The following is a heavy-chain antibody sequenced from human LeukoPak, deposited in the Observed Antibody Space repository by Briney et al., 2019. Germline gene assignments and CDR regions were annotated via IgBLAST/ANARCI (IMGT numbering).Heavy chain of an antibody. J-gene: IGHJ4*02. CDR3: TTWGRRRSDMGPHDY. CDR2: IKSKTDGGTT. D-gene: IGHD7-27*01. V-gene: IGHV3-15*01. Sequence: GGSLRLSCAASGFTFSNAWMSWVRQAPGKGLEWVGRIKSKTDGGTTDYAAPVKGRFTISRDDSKNTLYLQMNSLKTEDTAVYYCTTWGRRRSDMGPHDYWGQGTLVTVPS. CDR1: GFTFSNAW.